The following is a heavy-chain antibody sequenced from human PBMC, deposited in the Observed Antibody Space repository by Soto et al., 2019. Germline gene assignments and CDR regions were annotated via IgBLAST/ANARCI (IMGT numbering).Heavy chain of an antibody. CDR2: IDPAGDT. Sequence: EVQVVESGGGFVQPGGSLRLSCAASGFTSSSYDMHWVRQATGKGLEWVSAIDPAGDTYYPGSVKGRFIISRENAKNSLYLQMNSLRAGDTAVYYCARAGYFYGMDVWGQGTTVTVSS. CDR3: ARAGYFYGMDV. V-gene: IGHV3-13*01. J-gene: IGHJ6*02. CDR1: GFTSSSYD.